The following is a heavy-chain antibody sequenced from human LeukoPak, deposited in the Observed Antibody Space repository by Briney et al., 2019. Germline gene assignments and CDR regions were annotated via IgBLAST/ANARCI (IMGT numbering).Heavy chain of an antibody. Sequence: GASVRVSCKASEYTFTGYYMHWVRQAPGQGLEWMGGIIPIFGTANYAQKFQGRVTITADESTSTAYMELSSLRSEDTAVYYCASGGRQLLFSRAFDIWGQGTMVTVSS. D-gene: IGHD2-2*01. CDR1: EYTFTGYY. J-gene: IGHJ3*02. CDR2: IIPIFGTA. V-gene: IGHV1-69*13. CDR3: ASGGRQLLFSRAFDI.